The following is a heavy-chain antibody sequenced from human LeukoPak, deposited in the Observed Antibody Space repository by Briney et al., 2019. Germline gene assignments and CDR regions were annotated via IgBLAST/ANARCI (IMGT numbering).Heavy chain of an antibody. V-gene: IGHV3-33*01. CDR2: IWYDGSNK. CDR3: ARGPIQLCLLAFDY. J-gene: IGHJ4*02. CDR1: GFTYSSYG. D-gene: IGHD5-18*01. Sequence: GGSLRLSCAASGFTYSSYGMHWVRQAPGKGLEWVAIIWYDGSNKYYADSVKGRFTISRDNSKNTLYLQMSSLRAEDTAVYYCARGPIQLCLLAFDYWGQGTLVTVSS.